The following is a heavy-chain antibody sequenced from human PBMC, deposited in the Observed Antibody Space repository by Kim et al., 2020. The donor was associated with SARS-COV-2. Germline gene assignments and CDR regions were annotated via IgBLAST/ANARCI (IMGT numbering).Heavy chain of an antibody. D-gene: IGHD3-9*01. J-gene: IGHJ4*02. CDR1: GYTFTSHK. CDR3: ARDNTDWSFDY. Sequence: ASVKVSCKASGYTFTSHKIHWVRQAPGQGLEWMGIITPIDGFTTYAQKLQGRVTMTSDTSTITVTMELSSLRSGDTAVYFCARDNTDWSFDYWGQGTLVTVSS. CDR2: ITPIDGFT. V-gene: IGHV1-46*01.